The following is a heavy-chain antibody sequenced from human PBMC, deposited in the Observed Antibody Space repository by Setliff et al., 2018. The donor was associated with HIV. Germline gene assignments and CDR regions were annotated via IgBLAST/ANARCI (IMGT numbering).Heavy chain of an antibody. J-gene: IGHJ6*03. Sequence: PSETLSLTCTVSGGSISSGDYNWSWIRQHPGKGLEWIGYINYSGSTYYNPSLKSRVTISVDTSKNQFSLKLDSVTAADTAVYYCARGVVDYDFWSGSGDYYYMDVWGKGTTVTVSS. CDR1: GGSISSGDYN. CDR3: ARGVVDYDFWSGSGDYYYMDV. CDR2: INYSGST. D-gene: IGHD3-3*01. V-gene: IGHV4-31*03.